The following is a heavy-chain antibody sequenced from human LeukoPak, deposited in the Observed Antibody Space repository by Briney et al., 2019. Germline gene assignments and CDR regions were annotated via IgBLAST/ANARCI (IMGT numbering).Heavy chain of an antibody. CDR3: ADYDSSGYSFDY. J-gene: IGHJ4*02. CDR2: IRYDGSNK. CDR1: GFTFSSHG. D-gene: IGHD3-22*01. V-gene: IGHV3-30*02. Sequence: PGGSLRLSCAASGFTFSSHGMHWVRQAPGRGLEWVAFIRYDGSNKYYADSVKGRFTISRDNSKNTLYLQMNSLRAEDTAVYYCADYDSSGYSFDYWGQGTLVTVSS.